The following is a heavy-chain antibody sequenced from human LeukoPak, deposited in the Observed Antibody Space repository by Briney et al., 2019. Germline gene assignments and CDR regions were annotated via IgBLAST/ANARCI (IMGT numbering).Heavy chain of an antibody. CDR3: ARDGARRLMRCYFDY. CDR1: GFTFSSYA. Sequence: PGGSLRLSCAASGFTFSSYAMSWVRQAPGKGLEWVASIRQDGSEKTHVDSVKGRFTISRDNTKNSLYLQMSDLRAEDTAVYYCARDGARRLMRCYFDYWGQGTLVTVSS. CDR2: IRQDGSEK. V-gene: IGHV3-7*01. J-gene: IGHJ4*02. D-gene: IGHD1-14*01.